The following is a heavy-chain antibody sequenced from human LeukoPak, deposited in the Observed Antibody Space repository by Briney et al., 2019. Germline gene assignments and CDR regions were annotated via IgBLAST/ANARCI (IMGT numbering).Heavy chain of an antibody. CDR3: ASYSSSSYYYGMDV. CDR1: GFTFSSYS. Sequence: PGGSLRLPCAASGFTFSSYSMNWVRQAPGKGLEWVSSISSSSSYIYYADSVKGRFTISRDNAKNSLYLQMNSLRAEDTAVYYCASYSSSSYYYGMDVWGQGTTVTVSS. D-gene: IGHD6-13*01. J-gene: IGHJ6*02. CDR2: ISSSSSYI. V-gene: IGHV3-21*01.